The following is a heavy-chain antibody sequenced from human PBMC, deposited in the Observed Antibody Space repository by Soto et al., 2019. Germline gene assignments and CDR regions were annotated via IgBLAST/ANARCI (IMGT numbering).Heavy chain of an antibody. D-gene: IGHD3-16*01. J-gene: IGHJ4*02. Sequence: SGPTLVNPPQTLTLTCTFSGFSLSTTGVGVSWTRQPPGKALEWLALIYWHDDKHYSPSLKSRLSITKDTSKNQVVLTMTDMDPVDTATYYCAHRGGAAVGLYYFDYWGQGALVTVSS. V-gene: IGHV2-5*01. CDR1: GFSLSTTGVG. CDR2: IYWHDDK. CDR3: AHRGGAAVGLYYFDY.